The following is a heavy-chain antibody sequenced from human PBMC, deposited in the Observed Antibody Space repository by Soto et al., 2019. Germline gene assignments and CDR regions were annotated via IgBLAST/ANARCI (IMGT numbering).Heavy chain of an antibody. CDR1: GYTFTSYG. V-gene: IGHV1-18*01. Sequence: ASVKVSCKASGYTFTSYGISWVRQAPGQGLEWMGWISAYNGNTNYAQKLQGRVTMTTDTSMSTAYMELRSLRSDDTAVYYCARDIRFLEWFSYGMDVWGQGTTVTVS. CDR2: ISAYNGNT. J-gene: IGHJ6*02. D-gene: IGHD3-3*01. CDR3: ARDIRFLEWFSYGMDV.